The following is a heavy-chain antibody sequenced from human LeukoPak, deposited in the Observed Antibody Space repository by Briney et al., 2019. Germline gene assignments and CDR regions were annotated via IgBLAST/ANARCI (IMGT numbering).Heavy chain of an antibody. J-gene: IGHJ4*02. Sequence: SETLSLTCTVSGGSISSGRYYWSWIRQHPGKGLEWIGYIYYSGSTYYNPSLKSRVTISVDTSKNQFSLKLSSVTAADTAVYYCARALGGSQYDYWGQGTLVTVSS. D-gene: IGHD2-15*01. CDR1: GGSISSGRYY. CDR3: ARALGGSQYDY. V-gene: IGHV4-31*03. CDR2: IYYSGST.